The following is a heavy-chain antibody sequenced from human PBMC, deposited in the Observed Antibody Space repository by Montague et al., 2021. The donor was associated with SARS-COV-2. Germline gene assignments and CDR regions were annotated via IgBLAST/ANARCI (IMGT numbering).Heavy chain of an antibody. J-gene: IGHJ4*02. Sequence: CAISGDSVAIDAARCSSKEQTPELHLHWQLMSYYRSEWYYDYAVSVKSRMTISPDTSKSQFSLQLSSVTPEDRAVYYCARDPRYSLSWSFDYWGQGTLVTV. V-gene: IGHV6-1*01. CDR3: ARDPRYSLSWSFDY. CDR1: GDSVAIDAAR. CDR2: SYYRSEWYY. D-gene: IGHD6-13*01.